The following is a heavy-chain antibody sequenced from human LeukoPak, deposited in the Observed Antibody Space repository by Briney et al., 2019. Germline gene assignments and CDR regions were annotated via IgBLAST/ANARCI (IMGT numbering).Heavy chain of an antibody. Sequence: LTGGSLRLSCEASGFTFSDCWMSWIRQTPGKGLEWVANIKDDGSEIYYVDSVKGRFTISRDNAKNSLYLQMNSLRAEDTAVYYCVRRGNRWGDYWGQGTLVTVSS. D-gene: IGHD3-16*01. V-gene: IGHV3-7*01. CDR2: IKDDGSEI. CDR1: GFTFSDCW. CDR3: VRRGNRWGDY. J-gene: IGHJ4*02.